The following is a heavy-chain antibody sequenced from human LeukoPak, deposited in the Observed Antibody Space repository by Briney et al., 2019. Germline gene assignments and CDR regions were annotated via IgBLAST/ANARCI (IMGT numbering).Heavy chain of an antibody. CDR2: IYYSETT. D-gene: IGHD3-9*01. CDR1: GGSIGTTNYY. Sequence: SETLSLTCTVSGGSIGTTNYYWGWLRQPPGKGLEWIWSIYYSETTYDTPSLESRVTIAIETSKNQFSLKLSSVTAADTAVYYCARQRADYFYYYVDVWGKGTTVTVS. V-gene: IGHV4-39*01. J-gene: IGHJ6*03. CDR3: ARQRADYFYYYVDV.